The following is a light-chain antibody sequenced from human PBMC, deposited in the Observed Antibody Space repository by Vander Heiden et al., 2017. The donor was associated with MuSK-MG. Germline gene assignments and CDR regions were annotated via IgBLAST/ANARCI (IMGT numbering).Light chain of an antibody. CDR1: SSDVGGYNY. V-gene: IGLV2-14*03. CDR3: NSYTSSSTLV. J-gene: IGLJ1*01. CDR2: DVS. Sequence: QSALTQPASVAGSPGQSSTISCTGTSSDVGGYNYVSWYQQHPGKAPKLMIYDVSNRPSGVSNRFSASKSGNTASLTISGLQAEDEADYYCNSYTSSSTLVFGTGTKVTVL.